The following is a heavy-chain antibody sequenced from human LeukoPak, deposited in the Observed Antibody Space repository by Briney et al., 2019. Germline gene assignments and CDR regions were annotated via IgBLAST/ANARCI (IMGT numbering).Heavy chain of an antibody. J-gene: IGHJ4*01. CDR1: GFTFTSHD. V-gene: IGHV3-48*03. Sequence: GGSLRLSCAASGFTFTSHDMNWVRQAPPKGLEWLAYISDAGNTAYYADSVKGRFTISRDNAKNSLSLQMNSLSAEDTAVYYCARGGRWVPEVQITYYFDSWGHGSPVTVSS. CDR3: ARGGRWVPEVQITYYFDS. D-gene: IGHD4-23*01. CDR2: ISDAGNTA.